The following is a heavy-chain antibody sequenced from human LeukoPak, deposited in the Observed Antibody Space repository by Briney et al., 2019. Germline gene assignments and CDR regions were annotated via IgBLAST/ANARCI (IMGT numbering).Heavy chain of an antibody. V-gene: IGHV3-48*03. Sequence: GGSLRLSCVASGFTFSSYEMNWVRQAPGKGLEWVSYISSSGTTTFYADSVKGRFTISRDNAKNSLYLQMNSLRVEDTAVYYCTRDEEGASREFGYWGQGALVTVSS. CDR1: GFTFSSYE. J-gene: IGHJ4*02. CDR3: TRDEEGASREFGY. D-gene: IGHD1-26*01. CDR2: ISSSGTTT.